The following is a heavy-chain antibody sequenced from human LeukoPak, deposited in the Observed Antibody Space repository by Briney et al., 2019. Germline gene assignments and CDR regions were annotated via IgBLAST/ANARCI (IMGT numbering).Heavy chain of an antibody. CDR2: MNPNSGNT. Sequence: ASVTVSFKASGYTFTIYDIHWVRQATGQGLEWMGWMNPNSGNTGYAQKFQGRVTITRNTSISTAYMELSSLRSEDTAVYYCARDNSVEDTAWWFDPWGQGTLVSVSS. CDR3: ARDNSVEDTAWWFDP. D-gene: IGHD4-23*01. V-gene: IGHV1-8*03. CDR1: GYTFTIYD. J-gene: IGHJ5*02.